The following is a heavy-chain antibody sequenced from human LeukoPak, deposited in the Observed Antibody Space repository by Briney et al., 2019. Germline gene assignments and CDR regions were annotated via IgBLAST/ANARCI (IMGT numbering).Heavy chain of an antibody. Sequence: GGSLRLSCAASGFTFSIYDMSWVRQAPGKGLEWVSAISGSGGSTYYADSVKGRFTISRDNSKNTLYLQMNSLRAEDTAVYYCAKFKAYGSGRYYFDYWGQGTLVTVSS. CDR2: ISGSGGST. CDR1: GFTFSIYD. D-gene: IGHD3-10*01. V-gene: IGHV3-23*01. J-gene: IGHJ4*02. CDR3: AKFKAYGSGRYYFDY.